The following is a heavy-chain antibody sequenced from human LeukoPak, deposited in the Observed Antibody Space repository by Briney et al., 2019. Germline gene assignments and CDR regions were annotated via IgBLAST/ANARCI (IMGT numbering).Heavy chain of an antibody. J-gene: IGHJ4*02. CDR3: ARVNGGYVQKGYFDY. V-gene: IGHV1-69*13. CDR2: IIPIFGTA. CDR1: GGTFSSYA. D-gene: IGHD5-12*01. Sequence: SVKVSCKASGGTFSSYAISWVRQAPGQGLEWMGGIIPIFGTANYAQKFQGRVTITADESTSTAYMELSSLRSEDTAVYYCARVNGGYVQKGYFDYWGQGTLVTVSS.